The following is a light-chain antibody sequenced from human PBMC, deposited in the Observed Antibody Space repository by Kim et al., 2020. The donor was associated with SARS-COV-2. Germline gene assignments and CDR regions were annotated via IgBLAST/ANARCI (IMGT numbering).Light chain of an antibody. CDR3: SAWDSSLSAWV. Sequence: TATSTCTGNGESVSDRGAGWLREHPGHPPNVRSYRNNNPPSGISERFSASGSGNTASLTISGPQPEDEADYYCSAWDSSLSAWVFGGGTKLTVL. CDR1: GESVSDRG. V-gene: IGLV10-54*04. J-gene: IGLJ3*02. CDR2: RNN.